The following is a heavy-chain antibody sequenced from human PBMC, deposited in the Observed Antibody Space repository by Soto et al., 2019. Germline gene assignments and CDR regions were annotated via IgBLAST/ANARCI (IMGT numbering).Heavy chain of an antibody. CDR2: IYHSGST. V-gene: IGHV4-30-2*01. J-gene: IGHJ4*02. Sequence: SETLSLTCTVSGGSVTTGSYYWSWIRQPPGKGLEWIGYIYHSGSTYYNPSLKSRVTISVDRSKNQFSLKLSSVTAADTAVYYCARTPDYWGQGTLVTVSS. D-gene: IGHD2-15*01. CDR1: GGSVTTGSYY. CDR3: ARTPDY.